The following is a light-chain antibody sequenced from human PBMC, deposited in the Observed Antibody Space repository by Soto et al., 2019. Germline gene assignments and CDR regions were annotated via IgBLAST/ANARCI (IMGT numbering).Light chain of an antibody. V-gene: IGLV2-8*01. CDR2: EVY. J-gene: IGLJ1*01. Sequence: QSVLTQPPSASGSPGQSVTISCSGTSSDVGAYNYVSWYQQHPGKVPRLMIYEVYKRPSGVPDRFSGSKSGNTASLTVSGLQVEDEADYYCSSYAGSDSYVFGAGTKVTVL. CDR3: SSYAGSDSYV. CDR1: SSDVGAYNY.